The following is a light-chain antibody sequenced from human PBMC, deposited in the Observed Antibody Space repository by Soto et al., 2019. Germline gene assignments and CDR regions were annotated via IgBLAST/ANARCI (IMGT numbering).Light chain of an antibody. CDR1: SANIGAAYN. CDR2: GNN. CDR3: QTYDSGLIGAG. Sequence: QSVLTQPPSVSGAPGHRVTISCTGSSANIGAAYNVDWYQQLPGTAPKLLIYGNNNRPSGVPARFSGSKSGASASLAIAGLQAENEGDYNCQTYDSGLIGAGFGSWTKVTV. J-gene: IGLJ1*01. V-gene: IGLV1-40*01.